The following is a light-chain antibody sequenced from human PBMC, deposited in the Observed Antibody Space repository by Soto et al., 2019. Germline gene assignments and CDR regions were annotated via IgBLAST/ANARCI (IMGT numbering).Light chain of an antibody. V-gene: IGKV3-20*01. CDR3: QQYGSSPGT. Sequence: EIVLTQSPGTLSLSPGERATLSCRASQSISSSYLAWYQQKPGQAPRLLIYGASSKATGIPDRFRGSGSGTDFTLNISRLEHEDFAVYYCQQYGSSPGTFGEGTKVEIK. J-gene: IGKJ2*01. CDR2: GAS. CDR1: QSISSSY.